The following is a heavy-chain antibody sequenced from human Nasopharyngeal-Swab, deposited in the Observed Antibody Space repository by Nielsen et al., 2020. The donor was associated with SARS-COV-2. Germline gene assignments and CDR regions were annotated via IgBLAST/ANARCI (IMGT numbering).Heavy chain of an antibody. V-gene: IGHV3-21*01. CDR2: ISSSSSYI. CDR1: GFTFNNYN. J-gene: IGHJ6*02. CDR3: ARDGLDYDFWSAYFMNV. Sequence: GGSLRRSCAASGFTFNNYNFNWVRQAPGKGLEWVSSISSSSSYIYYADSVKGRFTISRDNAKNSLYPQMNSLRAEDTAVYYCARDGLDYDFWSAYFMNVWGQGTTVTVSS. D-gene: IGHD3-3*01.